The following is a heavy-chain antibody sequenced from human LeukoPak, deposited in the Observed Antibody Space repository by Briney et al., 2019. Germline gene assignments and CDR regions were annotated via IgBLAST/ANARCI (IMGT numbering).Heavy chain of an antibody. J-gene: IGHJ3*02. CDR1: GFTFSSYS. V-gene: IGHV3-48*01. D-gene: IGHD3-3*01. CDR2: ISSSSSTI. CDR3: ARVWSGYNDAFDI. Sequence: GGSLRLSCAASGFTFSSYSMNWVRQAPGKGLEWVSYISSSSSTIYYADSVKGRFTISRDNAKNSLYLQMNRLRAEDTAVYYCARVWSGYNDAFDIWGQGTMVTVSS.